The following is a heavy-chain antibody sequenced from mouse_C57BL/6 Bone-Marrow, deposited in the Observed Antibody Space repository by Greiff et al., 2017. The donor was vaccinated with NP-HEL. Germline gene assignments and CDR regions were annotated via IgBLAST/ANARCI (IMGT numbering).Heavy chain of an antibody. D-gene: IGHD2-1*01. V-gene: IGHV1-81*01. CDR3: ARLRIYHGNYGGSWFAY. J-gene: IGHJ3*01. CDR2: IYPRSGNT. Sequence: QVQLQQSGAELARPGASVKLSCKASGYTFTSYGISWVKQRTGQGLEWIGEIYPRSGNTYYNEKFKGKATLTADKSSSTAYMELRSLTSEDSAVYFCARLRIYHGNYGGSWFAYWGQGTLVTVSA. CDR1: GYTFTSYG.